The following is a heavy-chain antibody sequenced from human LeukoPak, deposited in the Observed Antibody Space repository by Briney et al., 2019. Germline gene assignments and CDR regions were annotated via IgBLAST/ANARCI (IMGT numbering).Heavy chain of an antibody. CDR1: GASISNGYW. J-gene: IGHJ2*01. CDR3: ARNSRYDQEY. V-gene: IGHV4-4*02. CDR2: VYRDGDS. Sequence: SGTLSLTCAVSGASISNGYWWSWVRQPPGKGLEWLAEVYRDGDSHYNPSLRSRLTMSIDKSNNQLSLRLTSVTAADTAVYYCARNSRYDQEYWGRGMLVIVSS. D-gene: IGHD3-16*01.